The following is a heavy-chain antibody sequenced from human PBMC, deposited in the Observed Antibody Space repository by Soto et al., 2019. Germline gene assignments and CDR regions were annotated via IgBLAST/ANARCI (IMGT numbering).Heavy chain of an antibody. CDR3: AIAFTWSTNSYHDMDV. V-gene: IGHV5-51*01. Sequence: GESLKISCQASGYKFTNYWIGWVRQMPGKGLEWVGIIYPGDSDTRYRPSFRGQVTISADKSISTAYLRWNSLKASDTVMYFCAIAFTWSTNSYHDMDVWGQGTTVTVSS. CDR2: IYPGDSDT. J-gene: IGHJ6*02. CDR1: GYKFTNYW. D-gene: IGHD2-8*01.